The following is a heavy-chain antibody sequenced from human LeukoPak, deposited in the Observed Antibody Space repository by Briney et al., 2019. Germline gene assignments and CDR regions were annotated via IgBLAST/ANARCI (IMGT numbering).Heavy chain of an antibody. CDR1: GGSTSSSSYY. J-gene: IGHJ4*02. Sequence: SETLSLTCTVSGGSTSSSSYYWGWIRQPPGKGLEWIGSIYYSGSTYYNPSLKSRVTISADTSKNQFSLKLSSVTAADTAVYYCAREVRGSYYLFDYWGQGTLVTVSS. CDR3: AREVRGSYYLFDY. D-gene: IGHD1-26*01. CDR2: IYYSGST. V-gene: IGHV4-39*02.